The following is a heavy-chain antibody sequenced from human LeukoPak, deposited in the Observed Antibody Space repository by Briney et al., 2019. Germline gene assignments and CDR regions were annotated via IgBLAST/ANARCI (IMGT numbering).Heavy chain of an antibody. J-gene: IGHJ5*02. V-gene: IGHV3-13*04. Sequence: GGSLRLSCAASGFTFSNYDMHWVRQATGKGLEWVSGIGTTGDTYYPASVKGRFTISRENAKNSLYLQMNSLRAGDTAVYYCARGDILTDYSFDPWGQGTLVIVCS. CDR3: ARGDILTDYSFDP. CDR2: IGTTGDT. D-gene: IGHD3-9*01. CDR1: GFTFSNYD.